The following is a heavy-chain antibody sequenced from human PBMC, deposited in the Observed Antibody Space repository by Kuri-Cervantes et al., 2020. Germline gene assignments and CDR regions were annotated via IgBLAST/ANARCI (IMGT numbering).Heavy chain of an antibody. J-gene: IGHJ4*02. CDR1: GFSFSEFS. CDR2: IGHAI. V-gene: IGHV3-69-1*01. Sequence: LSLTCATSGFSFSEFSMNWVRQAPGKGLEWVSYIGHAIFYADPVKGRFIISRDNAKNSLYLQMNSLRAEDTAVYYCAKDTRSGYKAFDYWGQGTLVTVSS. CDR3: AKDTRSGYKAFDY. D-gene: IGHD3-22*01.